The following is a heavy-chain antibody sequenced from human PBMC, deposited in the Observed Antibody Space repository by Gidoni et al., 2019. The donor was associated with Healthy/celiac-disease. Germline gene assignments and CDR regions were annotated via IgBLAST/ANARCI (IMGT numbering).Heavy chain of an antibody. CDR3: AKDRCGGDCYYFDY. V-gene: IGHV3-30*18. CDR2: ISYDGSNK. J-gene: IGHJ4*02. D-gene: IGHD2-21*02. Sequence: QFQLVPSGGGVVHPGTSLRLSCAPSAFPFSSYGMHWVRQAPGKGLEWVAVISYDGSNKYYADSVKGRFTISRDNSKNTLYLQMNSLRAEDTAVYYCAKDRCGGDCYYFDYWGQGTLVTVSS. CDR1: AFPFSSYG.